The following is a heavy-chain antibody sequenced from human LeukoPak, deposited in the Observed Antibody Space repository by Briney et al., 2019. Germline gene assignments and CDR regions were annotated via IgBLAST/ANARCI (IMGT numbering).Heavy chain of an antibody. J-gene: IGHJ3*02. CDR1: GGSFSGYY. D-gene: IGHD6-13*01. V-gene: IGHV4-34*01. CDR3: ASIRIAAADDAFDI. CDR2: INHSGST. Sequence: PSETLSLTCAVYGGSFSGYYWSWIRQPPGKGLEWIGEINHSGSTNYNPSLKSRVTISVDTSKNQFSLKLSSVTAADTAVNYCASIRIAAADDAFDIWGQGTMVTVSS.